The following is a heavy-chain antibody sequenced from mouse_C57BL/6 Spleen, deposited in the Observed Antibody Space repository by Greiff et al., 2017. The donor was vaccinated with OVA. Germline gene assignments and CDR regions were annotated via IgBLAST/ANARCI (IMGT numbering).Heavy chain of an antibody. J-gene: IGHJ4*01. CDR3: AKRGSSPYYYAMDY. V-gene: IGHV2-5*01. CDR1: GFSLTSYG. D-gene: IGHD1-1*01. Sequence: VQLQESGPGLVQPSQSLSITCTASGFSLTSYGVHWVRQSPGKGLEWLGVIWRGGSTDYNAAFMSRLSITKDNSKSQVFFKMNSLQADDTAIYYCAKRGSSPYYYAMDYWGQGTSVTVSS. CDR2: IWRGGST.